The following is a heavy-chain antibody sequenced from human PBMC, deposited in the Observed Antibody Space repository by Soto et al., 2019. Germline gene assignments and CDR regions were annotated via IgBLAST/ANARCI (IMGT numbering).Heavy chain of an antibody. CDR3: ARNNYYYGSGSYYFDY. Sequence: PGGSLRLSCAASGLSFSSYWMTWVRQAPGKGLEWVANINQDGSKKYYVDSVKGRFTISRDNAKNSLYLQMNSLRAEDTAVYYCARNNYYYGSGSYYFDYWGQGTLVTVSS. J-gene: IGHJ4*02. D-gene: IGHD3-10*01. V-gene: IGHV3-7*02. CDR2: INQDGSKK. CDR1: GLSFSSYW.